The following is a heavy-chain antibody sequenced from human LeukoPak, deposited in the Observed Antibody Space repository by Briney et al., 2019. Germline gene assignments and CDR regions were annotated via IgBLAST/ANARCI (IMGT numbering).Heavy chain of an antibody. CDR3: ARGKGSYYYYYMDV. V-gene: IGHV3-74*01. CDR2: INSDGSST. CDR1: GFTFSSYA. D-gene: IGHD3-10*01. J-gene: IGHJ6*03. Sequence: GGSLRLSCAASGFTFSSYAMTWVRQAPGKGLVWVSRINSDGSSTSYADSVKGRFTISRDNAKNTLYLQMNSLRAEDTAVYYCARGKGSYYYYYMDVWGKGTTVTISS.